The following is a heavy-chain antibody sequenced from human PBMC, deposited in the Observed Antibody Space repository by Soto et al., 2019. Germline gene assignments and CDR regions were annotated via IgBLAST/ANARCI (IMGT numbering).Heavy chain of an antibody. J-gene: IGHJ4*02. CDR3: AREGINKYNEYYFDS. CDR1: GFTFSSYS. V-gene: IGHV3-21*01. CDR2: ISGSGNYT. D-gene: IGHD1-1*01. Sequence: PGGSLRLSCAASGFTFSSYSMNWVRQAPGKGLEWVSSISGSGNYTHYADFLRGRFTISRDNAKTSLYLQTNSLRAEDTAVYYCAREGINKYNEYYFDSWGQGTVVTVSS.